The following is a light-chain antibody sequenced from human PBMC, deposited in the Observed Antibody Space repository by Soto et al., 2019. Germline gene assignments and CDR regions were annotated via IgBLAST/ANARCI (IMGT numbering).Light chain of an antibody. Sequence: QSVLTPPASVSGSPGQSITISCTGTSSDVGGYNYVSWYQQHPGKAPKLMIYEVSNRPSGVSNRFSGSKSGNTASLTISGLQAEDEADYYCSSYTSSSTYVFGTGTKVTV. V-gene: IGLV2-14*01. CDR1: SSDVGGYNY. CDR3: SSYTSSSTYV. J-gene: IGLJ1*01. CDR2: EVS.